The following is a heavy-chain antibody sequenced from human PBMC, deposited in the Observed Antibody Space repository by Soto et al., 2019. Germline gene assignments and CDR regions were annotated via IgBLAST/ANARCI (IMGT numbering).Heavy chain of an antibody. CDR3: ARGRYSSSWHNWFDP. V-gene: IGHV1-8*01. CDR1: GYTFTSYD. D-gene: IGHD6-13*01. J-gene: IGHJ5*02. Sequence: QVQLVQSGAEVKKPGASVKVSCKASGYTFTSYDINWVRQATGQGLEWMGWMNPNSGNTGYAQKFYGRVTMTRNTSISTAYMELSSLRSEEMTVYYCARGRYSSSWHNWFDPWGQGTLVTVSS. CDR2: MNPNSGNT.